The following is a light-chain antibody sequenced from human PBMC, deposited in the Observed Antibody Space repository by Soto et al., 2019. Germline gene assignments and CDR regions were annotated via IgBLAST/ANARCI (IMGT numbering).Light chain of an antibody. Sequence: IQLTQSQSSLSASVGDRVTISCRASQGNNSFVAWYQQKSGKAPKLLIYAASTLQSGVPSRFSGSGSGTDFTLTISSLQPEDFATYYCQQLNDRRFSFGQGTKLDIK. CDR1: QGNNSF. V-gene: IGKV1-9*01. CDR3: QQLNDRRFS. J-gene: IGKJ2*01. CDR2: AAS.